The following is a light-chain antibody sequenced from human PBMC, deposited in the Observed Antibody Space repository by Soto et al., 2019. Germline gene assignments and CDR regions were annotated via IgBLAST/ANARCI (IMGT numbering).Light chain of an antibody. CDR1: TSNIGNAH. CDR3: ETGKPPRGVWV. Sequence: QSVLTQPPSVSAAPGQKVTISCSGSTSNIGNAHVSWYLHLPGTAPKLLIYDNNRRPSGIPDRLSGSKSGTSATLGITGLRRGEGAVFNGETGKPPRGVWVLGGGTKRPAL. CDR2: DNN. J-gene: IGLJ3*02. V-gene: IGLV1-51*01.